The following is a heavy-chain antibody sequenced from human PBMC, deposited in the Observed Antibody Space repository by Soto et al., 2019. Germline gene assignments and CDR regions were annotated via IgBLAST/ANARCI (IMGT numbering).Heavy chain of an antibody. D-gene: IGHD6-13*01. CDR1: GYTFTGYY. CDR2: INPNSGGT. J-gene: IGHJ6*02. Sequence: ASVKVSCKASGYTFTGYYMHWVRQAPGQGLEWMGWINPNSGGTNYAEKFQGWVTMTRDTSISTAYMELSRLRSDDTAVYYCARDSSSWSSDGMDVWGQGTTVTVSS. V-gene: IGHV1-2*04. CDR3: ARDSSSWSSDGMDV.